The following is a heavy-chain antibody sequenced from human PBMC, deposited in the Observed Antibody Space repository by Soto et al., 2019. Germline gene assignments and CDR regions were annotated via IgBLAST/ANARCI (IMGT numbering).Heavy chain of an antibody. J-gene: IGHJ6*02. CDR2: ISYDGSNK. Sequence: GGSLRLSCAASGFTFSSYGMHWVRQAPGKGLEWVAVISYDGSNKYYADSVKGRFTISRDNSKNTLYLQMNSLRAEDTAVYYCEKDYRISDYYYGMDVWGQGTTVTVSS. CDR3: EKDYRISDYYYGMDV. CDR1: GFTFSSYG. V-gene: IGHV3-30*18. D-gene: IGHD3-16*02.